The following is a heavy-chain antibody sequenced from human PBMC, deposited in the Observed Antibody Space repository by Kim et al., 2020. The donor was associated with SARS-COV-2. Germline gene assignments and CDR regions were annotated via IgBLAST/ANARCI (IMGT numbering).Heavy chain of an antibody. J-gene: IGHJ4*02. CDR1: GFTFSNAW. CDR2: IKRKTDSGTI. D-gene: IGHD3-3*01. CDR3: TSGVDKTDFDY. V-gene: IGHV3-15*01. Sequence: GGSLRLSCAASGFTFSNAWMSWVRQAPGKGLEWVARIKRKTDSGTIDYAAPVKGRFTISRDDSENTLYLQMNSLKTEDTAVYYCTSGVDKTDFDYWGQGTLVTVSS.